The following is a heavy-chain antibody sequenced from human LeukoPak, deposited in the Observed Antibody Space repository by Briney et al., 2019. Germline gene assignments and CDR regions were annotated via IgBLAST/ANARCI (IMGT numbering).Heavy chain of an antibody. V-gene: IGHV4-59*01. J-gene: IGHJ4*02. Sequence: SETLSLTCTVAGVSISSYVWSWIRQSPGKGLEWIGDIFHSGNTNYNPSLKSRVIISLNMSKRQFSLKLRSVTAADTAVYFCARDSGVVVGPNIFDYWGQGALVTVSS. CDR2: IFHSGNT. D-gene: IGHD2-15*01. CDR1: GVSISSYV. CDR3: ARDSGVVVGPNIFDY.